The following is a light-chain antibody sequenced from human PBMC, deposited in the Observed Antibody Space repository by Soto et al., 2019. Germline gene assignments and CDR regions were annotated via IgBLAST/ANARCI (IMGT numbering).Light chain of an antibody. CDR1: QDISSY. Sequence: EIQMTQSPSFLSASLGERVTITCRASQDISSYLAWYQQKPGKAPKLLIYAASTLQSGVPSRFSGSGSGTDFTLTINILQPEDFATYYCQQNSSSPLTFGGGTKVEIK. CDR2: AAS. CDR3: QQNSSSPLT. V-gene: IGKV1-9*01. J-gene: IGKJ4*01.